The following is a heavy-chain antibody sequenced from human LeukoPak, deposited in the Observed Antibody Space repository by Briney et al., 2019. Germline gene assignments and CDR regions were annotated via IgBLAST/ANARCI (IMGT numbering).Heavy chain of an antibody. D-gene: IGHD6-19*01. V-gene: IGHV4-4*07. CDR2: IYTSGST. Sequence: SETLSLTCTVSGGSMSNYYWSWIRQPAGRGLEWIGRIYTSGSTNYNPSLKSRVTMSVDTSKNQFSLKLSSVTAADTAVYYCARAEAVADAFDIWGQGTMVTVSS. J-gene: IGHJ3*02. CDR1: GGSMSNYY. CDR3: ARAEAVADAFDI.